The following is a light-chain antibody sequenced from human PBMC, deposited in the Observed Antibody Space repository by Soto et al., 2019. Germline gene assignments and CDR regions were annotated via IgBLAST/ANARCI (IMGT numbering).Light chain of an antibody. J-gene: IGKJ3*01. CDR3: QQYGSSPFT. Sequence: DIVLTQSPGTLSLSPGERATLSCRASQSVTSRNLAWYQQKPGQAPSLLIYGASSGATGIPDRFSGSRSGTDFTLTISRLEPEDCAVYYFQQYGSSPFTFVPGTKVDIK. V-gene: IGKV3-20*01. CDR2: GAS. CDR1: QSVTSRN.